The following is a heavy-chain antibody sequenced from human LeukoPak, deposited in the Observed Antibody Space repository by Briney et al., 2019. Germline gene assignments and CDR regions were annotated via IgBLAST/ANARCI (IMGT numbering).Heavy chain of an antibody. CDR2: IRYDGSNK. J-gene: IGHJ4*02. CDR3: VRDPDALDF. CDR1: GFTFSSYG. Sequence: GGSLRLSCAASGFTFSSYGMHWVRQAPGKGLEWVAFIRYDGSNKYYADSVKGRFTISRDNSKNTLYLQMNSLRVDDTAIYYCVRDPDALDFWGQGTLVTVSS. D-gene: IGHD2-8*01. V-gene: IGHV3-30*02.